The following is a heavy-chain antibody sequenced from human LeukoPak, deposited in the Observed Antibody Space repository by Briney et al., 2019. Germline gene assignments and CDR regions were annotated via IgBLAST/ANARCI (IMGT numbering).Heavy chain of an antibody. Sequence: ASVKVSCKASGYTSTDYYIHWVRQAPGQGLEWMGWINPNSGGTLYAQNFQGRVAMTRDTSITTAYMELRWLTSDDTAVYYCMREGDSRVHWGQGTLVTVSS. CDR3: MREGDSRVH. CDR1: GYTSTDYY. CDR2: INPNSGGT. D-gene: IGHD6-13*01. V-gene: IGHV1-2*02. J-gene: IGHJ4*02.